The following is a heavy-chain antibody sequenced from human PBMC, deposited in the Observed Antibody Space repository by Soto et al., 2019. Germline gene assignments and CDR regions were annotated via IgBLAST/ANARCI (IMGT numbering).Heavy chain of an antibody. CDR2: SSSSSSDT. CDR1: GFTFSDYY. D-gene: IGHD2-21*02. Sequence: GGSLRLSCAASGFTFSDYYMSWIRQAPGKGLEWVSFSSSSSSDTNYADSVKGRFTISRDNAKNSLYLQMNSLRAEDTAVYYCATSPLSGKPCSDYYSPYFDDWGQGTLVTVSS. J-gene: IGHJ4*01. V-gene: IGHV3-11*06. CDR3: ATSPLSGKPCSDYYSPYFDD.